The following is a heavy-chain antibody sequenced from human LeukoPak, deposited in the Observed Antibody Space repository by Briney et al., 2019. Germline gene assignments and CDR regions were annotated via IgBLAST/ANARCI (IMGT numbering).Heavy chain of an antibody. D-gene: IGHD2-2*01. Sequence: PGGSLRLSCAASGFTFSSYGMHWVRQAPGKGLEWVAFIRYDGSNKYYADSVKGRFTISRDNSKNTLYLQMNSLRAEDTAVYYCAKDPGDCSSTSCYDTEGVWFDPWGQGTLVTVSS. V-gene: IGHV3-30*02. CDR1: GFTFSSYG. CDR3: AKDPGDCSSTSCYDTEGVWFDP. CDR2: IRYDGSNK. J-gene: IGHJ5*02.